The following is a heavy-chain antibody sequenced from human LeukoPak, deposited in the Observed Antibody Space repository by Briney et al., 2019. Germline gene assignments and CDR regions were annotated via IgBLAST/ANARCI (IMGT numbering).Heavy chain of an antibody. CDR3: AKMEVVTADDKYFQY. CDR2: IGSSGGST. Sequence: GGSLRLSCEASGFTFSDYAMSWVRQAPGKGLEWVSVIGSSGGSTYYADSVKGRFTISRDNSKNTLYLQMNSLRAEDTAVYYCAKMEVVTADDKYFQYWGQGTLVTVSS. V-gene: IGHV3-23*01. J-gene: IGHJ1*01. D-gene: IGHD2-21*02. CDR1: GFTFSDYA.